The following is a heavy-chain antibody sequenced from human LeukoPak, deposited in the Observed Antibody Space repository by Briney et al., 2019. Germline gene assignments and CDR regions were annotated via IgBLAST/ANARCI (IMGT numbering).Heavy chain of an antibody. CDR1: GDSMTNYY. D-gene: IGHD2/OR15-2a*01. J-gene: IGHJ4*02. CDR2: ISYSGST. V-gene: IGHV4-59*08. CDR3: ASAPHVNYFDF. Sequence: PSETLSLTCTVSGDSMTNYYWSWIRQPPGMGLEWLGYISYSGSTNYNPSLMSRVTFSIDTSKNQFSLWLDSVTAADTAVYYCASAPHVNYFDFWGQGALVTVSA.